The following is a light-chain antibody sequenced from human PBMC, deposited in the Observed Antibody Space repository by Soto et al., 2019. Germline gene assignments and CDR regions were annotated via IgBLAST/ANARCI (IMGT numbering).Light chain of an antibody. CDR3: QQYDNLPPLT. CDR1: QDISNY. CDR2: DAS. J-gene: IGKJ4*01. Sequence: DIQMTQSPSSLSASVGDRVTITCQASQDISNYLNWYQQKPGKAPTLLIYDASNLETGVPSRFSGSGSGTDFTFTISSLQPEDIATYYCQQYDNLPPLTFGGGTKVELK. V-gene: IGKV1-33*01.